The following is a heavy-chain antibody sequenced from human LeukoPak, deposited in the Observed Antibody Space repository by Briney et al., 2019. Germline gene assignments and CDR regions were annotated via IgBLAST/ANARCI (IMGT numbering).Heavy chain of an antibody. J-gene: IGHJ5*02. CDR3: ARVPMVRGAIIKYNWFDP. D-gene: IGHD3-10*01. V-gene: IGHV4-34*01. CDR2: INHSGST. Sequence: SETLSLTCAVYGGSFSGYYWSWIRQPPGKGLEWIGEINHSGSTNYNPSLKSRVTISVDTSKNQFSLKLSSVTAADTAVYYCARVPMVRGAIIKYNWFDPWGQGTLVTVSS. CDR1: GGSFSGYY.